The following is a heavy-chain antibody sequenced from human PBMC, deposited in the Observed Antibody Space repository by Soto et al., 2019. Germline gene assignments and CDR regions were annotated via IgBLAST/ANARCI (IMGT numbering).Heavy chain of an antibody. Sequence: ESGGGLVQPGGSLRLSCAASGFSFSSHIMYWVRQAPGKGLEWVSSINSGSTTIYYADSVQGRFTISRDNAKHSLYLQMNSLRADDTAVYYCLNGDYYVGQGTLVTVSS. D-gene: IGHD4-17*01. CDR3: LNGDYY. CDR1: GFSFSSHI. J-gene: IGHJ4*02. V-gene: IGHV3-48*01. CDR2: INSGSTTI.